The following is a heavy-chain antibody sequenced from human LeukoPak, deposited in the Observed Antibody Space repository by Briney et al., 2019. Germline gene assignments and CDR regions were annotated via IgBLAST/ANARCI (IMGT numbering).Heavy chain of an antibody. V-gene: IGHV1-69*13. CDR3: ARTPYCSGGGCDNLPSWY. J-gene: IGHJ4*02. D-gene: IGHD2-15*01. Sequence: GASVKVSCKASGGTFSSYAISWVRQAPGQGLEWMGGIIPIFGTANYAQKFQGRVTITADESTSTAYMELSSLRSEDTAVYYCARTPYCSGGGCDNLPSWYWGQETLVTVSS. CDR1: GGTFSSYA. CDR2: IIPIFGTA.